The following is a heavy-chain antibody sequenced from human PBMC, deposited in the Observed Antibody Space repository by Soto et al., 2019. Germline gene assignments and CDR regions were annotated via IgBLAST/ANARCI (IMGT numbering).Heavy chain of an antibody. D-gene: IGHD3-9*01. J-gene: IGHJ6*02. V-gene: IGHV3-23*01. CDR3: AKPSGGIRYFDWSLKPSYYYYGMDV. Sequence: GGSLRLSCAASGFTFSSYAMSWVRQAPGKGLEWVSAISGSGGSTYYADSVKGRFTISRDNSKDTLYLQMNSLRAEDTAVYYCAKPSGGIRYFDWSLKPSYYYYGMDVWGQGTTVTVS. CDR2: ISGSGGST. CDR1: GFTFSSYA.